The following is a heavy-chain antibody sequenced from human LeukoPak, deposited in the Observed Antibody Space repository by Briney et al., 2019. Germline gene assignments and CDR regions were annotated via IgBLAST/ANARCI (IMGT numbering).Heavy chain of an antibody. V-gene: IGHV4-4*07. CDR2: IYTSGST. J-gene: IGHJ3*02. CDR3: ARDWVRWDAFDI. Sequence: PETLSLTCTVSGGSISSYYWSWIRQPAGKGLEWIGRIYTSGSTNYNPSLKSRVTMSVDTSKNQFSLKLSSVTAADTAVYYCARDWVRWDAFDIWGQGTMVTVSS. CDR1: GGSISSYY. D-gene: IGHD4-23*01.